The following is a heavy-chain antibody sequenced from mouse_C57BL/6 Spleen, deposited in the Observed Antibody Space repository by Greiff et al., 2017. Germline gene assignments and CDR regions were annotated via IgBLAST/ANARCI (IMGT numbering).Heavy chain of an antibody. CDR3: AVITTVDTWFAY. CDR2: IDPSDSET. CDR1: GYTFTSYW. D-gene: IGHD1-1*01. Sequence: VQLQQPGAELVRPGSSVKLSCKASGYTFTSYWMHWVKQRPIQGLEWIGNIDPSDSETHYNQKFKDKATLTVDKSSSTAYMQLSSLTSEDSAVYYCAVITTVDTWFAYWGQGTLVTVSA. J-gene: IGHJ3*01. V-gene: IGHV1-52*01.